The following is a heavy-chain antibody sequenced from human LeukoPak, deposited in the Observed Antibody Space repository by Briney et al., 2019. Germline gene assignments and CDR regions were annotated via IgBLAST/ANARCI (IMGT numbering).Heavy chain of an antibody. CDR1: GGSISSYY. Sequence: SETLSLTCTVSGGSISSYYWSWIRQPPGKGLEWIGYIYYSGSTNYNPSLKSRVTISVDTSKNQFSLKLSSVTAADTAVYYCASETTVVTRPDYWGQGTLVTVSS. V-gene: IGHV4-59*01. CDR2: IYYSGST. J-gene: IGHJ4*02. CDR3: ASETTVVTRPDY. D-gene: IGHD4-23*01.